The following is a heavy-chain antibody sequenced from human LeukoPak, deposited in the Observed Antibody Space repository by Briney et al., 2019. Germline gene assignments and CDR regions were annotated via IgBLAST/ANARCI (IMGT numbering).Heavy chain of an antibody. CDR2: IIPIFGTT. D-gene: IGHD3-22*01. J-gene: IGHJ4*02. Sequence: SVKVSCKASEGTFNSYAIGWVRQAPGQGLEWMGGIIPIFGTTNYVQKLQGRVTITADESTSAAYMELRSLRSEDTAMYYCARGRFRYYDTSGYYPPFDSWGQGTLVTVSS. CDR1: EGTFNSYA. CDR3: ARGRFRYYDTSGYYPPFDS. V-gene: IGHV1-69*01.